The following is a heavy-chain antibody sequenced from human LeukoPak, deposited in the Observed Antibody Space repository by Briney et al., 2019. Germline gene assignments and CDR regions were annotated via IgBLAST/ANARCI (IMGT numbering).Heavy chain of an antibody. Sequence: GGSLRLSCAASGFTFSSYGMHWVRQAPGKGLEWVAVISYDGSNKYYADSVKGRFTISRDNSKNTLYLQMNSLRAEDTAVYYCAREKVLAAAADYDDYYYYYGMDVWGQGTTVTVSS. D-gene: IGHD6-13*01. V-gene: IGHV3-30*03. CDR1: GFTFSSYG. J-gene: IGHJ6*02. CDR2: ISYDGSNK. CDR3: AREKVLAAAADYDDYYYYYGMDV.